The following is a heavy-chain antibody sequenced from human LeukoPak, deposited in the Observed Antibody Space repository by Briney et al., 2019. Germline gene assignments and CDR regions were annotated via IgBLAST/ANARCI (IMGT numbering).Heavy chain of an antibody. CDR2: INHSGST. CDR1: GFTVSSNY. Sequence: PGGSLRLSCAASGFTVSSNYMSWIRQPPGKGLEWIGEINHSGSTNYNPSLKSRVTISVDTSKNQFSLKLSSVTAADTAVYYCARVVFGVVIGFDPWGQGTLVTVSS. D-gene: IGHD3-3*01. J-gene: IGHJ5*02. V-gene: IGHV4-34*01. CDR3: ARVVFGVVIGFDP.